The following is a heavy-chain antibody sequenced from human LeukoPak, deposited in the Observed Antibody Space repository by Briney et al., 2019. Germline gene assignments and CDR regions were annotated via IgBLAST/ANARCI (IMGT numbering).Heavy chain of an antibody. D-gene: IGHD3-3*01. V-gene: IGHV4-39*07. CDR3: ARDPSSPDFWSGYYTVDAFDI. Sequence: SETLSLTCTVSGGSISSSSYYWGWIRQPPGKGLEWIGSIYYSGSTYYNPSLKSRVTISVDTSKNQFSLKLSSVTAADTAVYYCARDPSSPDFWSGYYTVDAFDIWGQGTMVTVSS. CDR1: GGSISSSSYY. CDR2: IYYSGST. J-gene: IGHJ3*02.